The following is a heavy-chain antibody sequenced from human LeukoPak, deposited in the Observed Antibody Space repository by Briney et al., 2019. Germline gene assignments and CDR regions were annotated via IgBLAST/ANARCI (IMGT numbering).Heavy chain of an antibody. D-gene: IGHD2-21*01. Sequence: PGGSLRLSCAASGFTFATYAMNWVRQAPGKGLEWVSTISGNGGKIYYADSVKGRFTISRDNSKNTVYLQMNSLRADDTARYYCARAAGVRDPFDPWGQGTLVTVSS. CDR2: ISGNGGKI. J-gene: IGHJ5*02. CDR3: ARAAGVRDPFDP. V-gene: IGHV3-23*01. CDR1: GFTFATYA.